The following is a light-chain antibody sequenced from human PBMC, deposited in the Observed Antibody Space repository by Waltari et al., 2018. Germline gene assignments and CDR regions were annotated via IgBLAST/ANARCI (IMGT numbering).Light chain of an antibody. Sequence: DIQMTQSPSTLSAFVGDRVTITCRASQSISRWLGWYQQKPGKVPKLLMYKTSSLESGVPSRFSGCGSGTEFTLTISSLQPDDFATYYCQQYNSSPYTFGQGTKLEIK. J-gene: IGKJ2*01. CDR2: KTS. CDR1: QSISRW. V-gene: IGKV1-5*03. CDR3: QQYNSSPYT.